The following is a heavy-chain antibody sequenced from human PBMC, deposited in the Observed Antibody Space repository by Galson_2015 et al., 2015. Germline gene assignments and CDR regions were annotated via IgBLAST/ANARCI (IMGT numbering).Heavy chain of an antibody. D-gene: IGHD3-10*01. Sequence: SVKVSCKASGYTFTSYYMHWVRQAPGQGLEWMGIINPSGGSTSYAQKFQGRVTMTRDTSTSTVYMELSSLRSEDTAVYYCARESGGSGTGGYFDYWGQGTLVTVSS. CDR2: INPSGGST. CDR3: ARESGGSGTGGYFDY. V-gene: IGHV1-46*01. CDR1: GYTFTSYY. J-gene: IGHJ4*02.